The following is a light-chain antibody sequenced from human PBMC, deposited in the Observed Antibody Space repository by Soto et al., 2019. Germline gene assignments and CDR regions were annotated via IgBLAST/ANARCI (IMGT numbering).Light chain of an antibody. CDR3: KSFTTSDTYV. J-gene: IGLJ1*01. CDR2: DVS. CDR1: SSDVGAYNY. V-gene: IGLV2-14*01. Sequence: QSALTQPPSGSGSPGQSIAISCPGTSSDVGAYNYVSWYLQYPGKAPKLVIFDVSFRPSGVSNRFSGSKSGNTASLTISGLQAEDEADYYCKSFTTSDTYVFGTGTKVTV.